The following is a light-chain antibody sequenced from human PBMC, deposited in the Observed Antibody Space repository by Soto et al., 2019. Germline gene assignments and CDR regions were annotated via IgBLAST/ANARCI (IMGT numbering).Light chain of an antibody. V-gene: IGLV2-11*01. CDR3: CSYGGAHTVV. CDR2: DVS. J-gene: IGLJ2*01. CDR1: DSDVGGYNY. Sequence: QSALTQPHSVSGSPGQSVTISCTGTDSDVGGYNYVSWYQQYPGKAPKLMIYDVSERPSGVPNRFSGSKSGNTASLTISGLQAEDEADYHCCSYGGAHTVVFGGGTKVTVL.